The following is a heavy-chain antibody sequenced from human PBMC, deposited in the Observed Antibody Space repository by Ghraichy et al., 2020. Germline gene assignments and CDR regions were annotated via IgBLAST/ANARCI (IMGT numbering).Heavy chain of an antibody. CDR1: GGYFSSKT. CDR3: ARGANDYYGMDV. CDR2: IAPVFGIA. Sequence: SVKVSCKASGGYFSSKTISWVRQAPGQGLEWMGRIAPVFGIANYAQKFQGRVTITADKSTGTVFMELTSLRSEDTAVYYCARGANDYYGMDVWGQGTTVTVSS. J-gene: IGHJ6*02. V-gene: IGHV1-69*02. D-gene: IGHD1-26*01.